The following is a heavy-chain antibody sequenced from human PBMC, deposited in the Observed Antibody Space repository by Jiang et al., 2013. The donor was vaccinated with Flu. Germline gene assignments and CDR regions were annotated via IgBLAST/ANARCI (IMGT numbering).Heavy chain of an antibody. CDR3: ATPLWFGDSYYFDY. V-gene: IGHV1-69*04. CDR2: IIPILGIA. Sequence: SGGTFSSYAISWVRQAPGQGLEWMGRIIPILGIANYAQKFQGRVTMTEDTSTDTAYMELSSLRSEDTAVYYCATPLWFGDSYYFDYWGQGTLVTVSS. D-gene: IGHD3-10*01. CDR1: GGTFSSYA. J-gene: IGHJ4*02.